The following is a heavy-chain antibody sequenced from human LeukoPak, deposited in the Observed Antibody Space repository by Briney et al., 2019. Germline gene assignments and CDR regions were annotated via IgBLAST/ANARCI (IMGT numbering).Heavy chain of an antibody. CDR2: VYYGRSP. CDR1: GDSISRSTYY. D-gene: IGHD6-25*01. V-gene: IGHV4-39*02. Sequence: SETLSLTCTVSGDSISRSTYYWAWIRQPPGKGLEWIGSVYYGRSPYFNPSLESRATISVDTSKNHFSLKMSTVTAADTAVYYCARSSGTGTFSYWGQGTLVTVSS. CDR3: ARSSGTGTFSY. J-gene: IGHJ4*02.